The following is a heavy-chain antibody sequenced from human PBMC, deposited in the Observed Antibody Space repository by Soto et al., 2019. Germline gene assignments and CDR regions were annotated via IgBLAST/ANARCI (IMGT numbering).Heavy chain of an antibody. D-gene: IGHD3-10*01. J-gene: IGHJ5*02. CDR2: ISSSSSYI. V-gene: IGHV3-21*01. CDR3: AREFMVRGVLQS. Sequence: GGSLRLSSAASGFTFSSYSMNWVRQAPGKGLEWVSSISSSSSYIYYADSVKGRFTISRDNAKNSLYLQMNSLRAEDTAVYYCAREFMVRGVLQSWGQGTLVTVSS. CDR1: GFTFSSYS.